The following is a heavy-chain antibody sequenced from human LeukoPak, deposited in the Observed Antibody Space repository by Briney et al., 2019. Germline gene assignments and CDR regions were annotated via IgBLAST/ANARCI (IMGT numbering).Heavy chain of an antibody. CDR2: IFYTGNT. CDR3: ARVRMRGYSYGPFDY. CDR1: GGSILDSTYY. Sequence: PSETLSLTCTVSGGSILDSTYYWAWIRQPPGKGLEWIATIFYTGNTHYNPSLKSRVTMSVDTVKNQFSLNLNSVTAADTAVYYCARVRMRGYSYGPFDYWGQGTLVTVSS. V-gene: IGHV4-39*01. D-gene: IGHD5-18*01. J-gene: IGHJ4*02.